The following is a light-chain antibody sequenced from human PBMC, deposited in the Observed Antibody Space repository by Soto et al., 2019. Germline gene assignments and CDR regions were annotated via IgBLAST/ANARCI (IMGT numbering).Light chain of an antibody. V-gene: IGLV2-8*01. CDR3: KSYAGSNTYV. Sequence: QSALTQPPSASGSPGQSVTISCTGTGSDGGDYNSVSWYQQHPGSAPKLVIYDVSKRPSGVPNRFSGSKSGNTASLTVSGLQAADEADYFCKSYAGSNTYVFGSGTKLTV. J-gene: IGLJ1*01. CDR2: DVS. CDR1: GSDGGDYNS.